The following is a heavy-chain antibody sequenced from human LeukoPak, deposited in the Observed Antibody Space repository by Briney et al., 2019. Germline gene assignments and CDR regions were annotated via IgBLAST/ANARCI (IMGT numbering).Heavy chain of an antibody. CDR1: GYTFTSYA. J-gene: IGHJ4*02. CDR3: ARERVGASPFDY. Sequence: ASVKVSCKASGYTFTSYAMHWVRQAPGQRLEWMGWINAGNGNTKYSQKFQGRVTITRDTSASTAYMELSSLRSEDTAVYYCARERVGASPFDYWGQGTLVTVSS. V-gene: IGHV1-3*01. D-gene: IGHD1-26*01. CDR2: INAGNGNT.